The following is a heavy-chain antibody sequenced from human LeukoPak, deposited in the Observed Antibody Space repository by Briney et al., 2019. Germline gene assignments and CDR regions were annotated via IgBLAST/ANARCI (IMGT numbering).Heavy chain of an antibody. D-gene: IGHD3-22*01. V-gene: IGHV4-39*07. CDR1: GCSISSSSYY. Sequence: SETLSLTCTVSGCSISSSSYYWGRMPQPPGKGLEWIGSIYYSGSTYYKPSLKSRVAIAVDTSKNQHSLKLSSVAAAGTAVYYCASVCREYYFDTIGYYLDYWGQGTLVTVSS. J-gene: IGHJ4*02. CDR3: ASVCREYYFDTIGYYLDY. CDR2: IYYSGST.